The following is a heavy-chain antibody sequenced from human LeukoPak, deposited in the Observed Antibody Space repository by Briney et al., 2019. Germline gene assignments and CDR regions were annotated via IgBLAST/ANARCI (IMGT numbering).Heavy chain of an antibody. CDR2: IVVGSGNT. CDR3: AAESGSYYGVDYYYGMDV. J-gene: IGHJ6*02. CDR1: GFTFTSSA. Sequence: GTSVKASCKASGFTFTSSAMQWVRQARGQRLEWIGWIVVGSGNTNYAQKFQERVTITRDMSTSTAYMELSSLRSEDTAVYYCAAESGSYYGVDYYYGMDVWGQGTTVTVSS. V-gene: IGHV1-58*02. D-gene: IGHD1-26*01.